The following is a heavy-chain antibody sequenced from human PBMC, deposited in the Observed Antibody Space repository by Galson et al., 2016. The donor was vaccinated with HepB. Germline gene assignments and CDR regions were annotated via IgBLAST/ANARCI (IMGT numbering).Heavy chain of an antibody. CDR2: ITSRSTAI. V-gene: IGHV3-48*04. Sequence: SLRLSCAASGYTLSSYSMNWVRQTPGKGLEWVSYITSRSTAIYYADSVKGRFTISRDNARNSLYLQMNSLRAEDTAVYYCARAGTGSSSFIYNYYGMDVWGQGTTVTVSS. CDR3: ARAGTGSSSFIYNYYGMDV. D-gene: IGHD6-13*01. J-gene: IGHJ6*02. CDR1: GYTLSSYS.